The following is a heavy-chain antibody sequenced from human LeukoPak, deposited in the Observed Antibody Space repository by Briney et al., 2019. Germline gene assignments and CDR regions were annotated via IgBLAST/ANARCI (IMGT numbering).Heavy chain of an antibody. V-gene: IGHV3-74*01. CDR2: IISDGSSI. CDR1: DFSFSSRW. D-gene: IGHD6-19*01. CDR3: ARGHVAGSDRHWDY. Sequence: GGSLRLSCATSDFSFSSRWMHWVRQAPGKGLVWVSRIISDGSSISYADSVKGRFPISRDNAKNTVYLQMNSLRAEDTAVYYCARGHVAGSDRHWDYWGQGALVTVSS. J-gene: IGHJ4*02.